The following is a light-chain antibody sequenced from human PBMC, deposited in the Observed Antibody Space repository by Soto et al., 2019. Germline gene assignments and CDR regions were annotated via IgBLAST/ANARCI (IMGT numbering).Light chain of an antibody. Sequence: AIQMTQSPSSLSASVGDRVTISCRASHGIRNDLGWYQQKPGKTPRLLIYAASSLQTGVPSRFSGSGSGTDFTLTISSLQPEDFAIYYCLQDYNYPFTFGPGTKVDI. CDR3: LQDYNYPFT. J-gene: IGKJ3*01. V-gene: IGKV1-6*01. CDR2: AAS. CDR1: HGIRND.